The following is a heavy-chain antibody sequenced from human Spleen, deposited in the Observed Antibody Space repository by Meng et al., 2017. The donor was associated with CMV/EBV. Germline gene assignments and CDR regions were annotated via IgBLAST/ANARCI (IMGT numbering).Heavy chain of an antibody. Sequence: TAYSLHWVRQAPEQGPEWMGWMNPKTGETKFAQRFQGRVTLTRDTSIRTAYMDLSSLSFDDTAIYYCTRDRTLRRGTAVAVKYWLEPWGQGTLVTVSS. V-gene: IGHV1-2*02. J-gene: IGHJ5*02. CDR2: MNPKTGET. CDR1: TAYS. D-gene: IGHD6-19*01. CDR3: TRDRTLRRGTAVAVKYWLEP.